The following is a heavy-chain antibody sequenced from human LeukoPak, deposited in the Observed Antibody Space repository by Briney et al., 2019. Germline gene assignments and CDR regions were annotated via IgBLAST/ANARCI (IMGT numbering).Heavy chain of an antibody. CDR1: GYTFTGYY. J-gene: IGHJ4*02. D-gene: IGHD4-17*01. V-gene: IGHV1-2*02. Sequence: ASVKVSCKASGYTFTGYYMHWVRQAPGQGFEWMGWINPNSGGTNYAQKFQGRVTMTRDTSISTAYMELSRLRSDDTAVYYCARAEVTTVTYEYWGQGTLVTVSS. CDR2: INPNSGGT. CDR3: ARAEVTTVTYEY.